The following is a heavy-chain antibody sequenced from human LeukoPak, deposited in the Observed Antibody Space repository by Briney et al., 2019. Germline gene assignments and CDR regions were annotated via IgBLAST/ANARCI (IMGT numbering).Heavy chain of an antibody. D-gene: IGHD2-8*02. CDR1: GNTFTGYY. CDR2: INPNSGDT. Sequence: ASVKVSCKASGNTFTGYYMHWVRQAPGEGLEWMGWINPNSGDTNYAQKFKGRVTMTRDTSISAAYMELSSLRFDDTAVYYCSRAADVVLVPPSDDWGQGTLVTVSS. CDR3: SRAADVVLVPPSDD. J-gene: IGHJ4*02. V-gene: IGHV1-2*02.